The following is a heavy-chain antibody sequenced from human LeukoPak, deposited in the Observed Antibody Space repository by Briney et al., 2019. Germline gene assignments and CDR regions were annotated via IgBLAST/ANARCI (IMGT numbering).Heavy chain of an antibody. D-gene: IGHD1-26*01. V-gene: IGHV3-30*02. CDR3: ARVRVGETRDFDY. CDR2: IRYDGSNK. J-gene: IGHJ4*02. Sequence: PGGSLRLSCAASGFTFSSYGMHWVRQAPGKGLEWVAFIRYDGSNKYVDSGKGRFTISRDNSKNTLYLQMNSLRAEDTAVYFCARVRVGETRDFDYWGQGTLVTVSS. CDR1: GFTFSSYG.